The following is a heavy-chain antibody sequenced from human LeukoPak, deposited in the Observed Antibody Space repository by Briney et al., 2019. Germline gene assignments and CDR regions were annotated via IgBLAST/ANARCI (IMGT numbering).Heavy chain of an antibody. CDR1: GFTFSSYG. Sequence: GGSLRLSCAASGFTFSSYGMHWVRQAPGKGLEWVAVISYDGSNKYYADSVKGRFTISRDNSKNTLYLQMNSLRAEDTAVYYCAKDIGVAVAGSFDFQHWGQGTLVTVSS. CDR3: AKDIGVAVAGSFDFQH. J-gene: IGHJ1*01. V-gene: IGHV3-30*18. D-gene: IGHD6-19*01. CDR2: ISYDGSNK.